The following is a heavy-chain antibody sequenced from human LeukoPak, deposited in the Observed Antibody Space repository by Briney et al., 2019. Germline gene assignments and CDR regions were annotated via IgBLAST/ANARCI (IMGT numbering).Heavy chain of an antibody. CDR2: IYYSGST. CDR3: ARAVVVVAATFWLDP. D-gene: IGHD2-15*01. CDR1: GGSVSSGSYY. Sequence: SETLSLTCTVSGGSVSSGSYYWSWIRQPPGEGLEWIGYIYYSGSTNYNPSLKSRVTISVDTSKNQFSLKLSSVTAADTAVYYCARAVVVVAATFWLDPWGQGTLVTVSS. J-gene: IGHJ5*02. V-gene: IGHV4-61*01.